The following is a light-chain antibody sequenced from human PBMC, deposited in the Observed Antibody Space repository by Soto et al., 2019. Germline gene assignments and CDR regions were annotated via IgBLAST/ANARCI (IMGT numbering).Light chain of an antibody. J-gene: IGLJ2*01. V-gene: IGLV2-8*01. CDR1: SSDVGAYDY. Sequence: QSALTQPPSASGSPGQSVTISCTGSSSDVGAYDYVSWYQQHSGKAPKLMIYDVTKRPSGVPDRFSGSKSGNTASLTVSGLQAEDEADYYCSSYAGSNMMIIGGGTKLTVL. CDR3: SSYAGSNMMI. CDR2: DVT.